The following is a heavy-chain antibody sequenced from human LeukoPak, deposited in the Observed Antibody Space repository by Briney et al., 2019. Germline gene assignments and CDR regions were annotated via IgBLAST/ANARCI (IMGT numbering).Heavy chain of an antibody. J-gene: IGHJ4*02. CDR3: ASSNYGDYGNFDY. Sequence: ASVKVSCKASGYTFTSYGIIWVRQAPGQGLEWMGWINPNSGGTNYAQKFQGRVTMTRDTSISTAYMELSRLRSDDTAVYYCASSNYGDYGNFDYWGQGTLVTVSS. D-gene: IGHD4-17*01. CDR1: GYTFTSYG. V-gene: IGHV1-2*02. CDR2: INPNSGGT.